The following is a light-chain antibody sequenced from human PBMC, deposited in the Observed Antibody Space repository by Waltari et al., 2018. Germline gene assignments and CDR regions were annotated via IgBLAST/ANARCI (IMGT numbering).Light chain of an antibody. CDR2: LSF. CDR1: QSLLHSDGYNY. J-gene: IGKJ1*01. Sequence: EIVMTPSPLSLPVTPGEPASISCRSSQSLLHSDGYNYLNWYLQKPGQSPQLLIYLSFIRASGVPDRFTGSGAGTDFTLKISRVEAEDVGFYYCMQALHTPPTFGQGTRAEIK. CDR3: MQALHTPPT. V-gene: IGKV2-28*01.